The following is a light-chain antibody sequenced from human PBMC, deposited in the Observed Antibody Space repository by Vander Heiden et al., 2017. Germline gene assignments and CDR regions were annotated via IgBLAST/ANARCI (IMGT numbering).Light chain of an antibody. CDR1: QGIGNN. Sequence: DIQMTQSPSSLSASVGDRVTITCRASQGIGNNLGWYQQKPGKAPKRVIYAASNLQSGVPSRFSGSRSGTEFTLTISSLQPEDFATYYCLQHNTFPRTFGQGTKVEI. CDR2: AAS. CDR3: LQHNTFPRT. J-gene: IGKJ1*01. V-gene: IGKV1-17*01.